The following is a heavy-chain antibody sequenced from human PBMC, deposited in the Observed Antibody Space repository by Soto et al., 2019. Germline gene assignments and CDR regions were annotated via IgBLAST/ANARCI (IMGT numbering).Heavy chain of an antibody. CDR2: IYYSGST. CDR1: GGSVSSGSYY. CDR3: ARDMRLGGCSGGSCYSVYYGMDV. D-gene: IGHD2-15*01. V-gene: IGHV4-61*01. Sequence: QVQLQESGPGLVKPSETLSLTCTVSGGSVSSGSYYWSWIRQPPGKGLEWIGYIYYSGSTNYNPSLKSRVTISVDTSNNQFSLKLSSVTAADTAVYYCARDMRLGGCSGGSCYSVYYGMDVWGQGTTVTVSS. J-gene: IGHJ6*02.